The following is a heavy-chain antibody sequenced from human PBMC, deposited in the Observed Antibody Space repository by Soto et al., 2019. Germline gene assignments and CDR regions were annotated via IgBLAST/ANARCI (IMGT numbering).Heavy chain of an antibody. CDR1: GGSINNYY. CDR2: IYYTGST. J-gene: IGHJ4*02. D-gene: IGHD6-19*01. CDR3: ARWAVAADY. V-gene: IGHV4-59*01. Sequence: QVQLQESGPGLVKPSETLSLTCTVSGGSINNYYWSWIRQPPGTGLEWIGYIYYTGSTNYNPSLKSRVTMSVDTSKNQFSLKLSYVTAADTAVYYCARWAVAADYWGQGTLVTVSS.